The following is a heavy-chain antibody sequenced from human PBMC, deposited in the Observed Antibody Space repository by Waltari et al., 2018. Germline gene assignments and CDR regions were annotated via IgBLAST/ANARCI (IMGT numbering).Heavy chain of an antibody. CDR3: ARTTITVFGVVVGALDN. Sequence: QVQLQQSGPGLVKPSQTLSLTCAISGDSVSSNSAAWDWIRQSPSRGLGWLGRTDYRSKWYSHYAESVKSRMTINADTSKNEFSLQLTSVSPEDTGLYFCARTTITVFGVVVGALDNWGPGTLVTVSS. D-gene: IGHD3-3*01. J-gene: IGHJ4*02. CDR1: GDSVSSNSAA. CDR2: TDYRSKWYS. V-gene: IGHV6-1*01.